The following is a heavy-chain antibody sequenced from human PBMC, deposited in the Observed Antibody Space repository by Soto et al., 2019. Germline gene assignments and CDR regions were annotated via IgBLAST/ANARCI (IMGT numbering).Heavy chain of an antibody. CDR2: IYYSGST. CDR1: GGSISSYY. D-gene: IGHD6-6*01. CDR3: ARAAARPEYFQH. Sequence: SETLSLTCTVSGGSISSYYWSWIRQPPGKGLEWIGYIYYSGSTNYNPSLKSRVTISVDTSKNQFSLKLSSVTAADTAVYYCARAAARPEYFQHWGQGTLVTVSS. J-gene: IGHJ1*01. V-gene: IGHV4-59*01.